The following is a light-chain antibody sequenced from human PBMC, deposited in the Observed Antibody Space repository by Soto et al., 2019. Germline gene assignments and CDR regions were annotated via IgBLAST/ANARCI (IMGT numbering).Light chain of an antibody. CDR1: QSVSSTY. Sequence: EIVLTQSPGTLSLSPGERATLSCRASQSVSSTYLAWYQQKPGQAPRLLIYGASSRATGIPDRFSRSGSGTDFTLTISRLEPEDFAVYYCQRYDISPFPFGQGTKLEIK. CDR2: GAS. CDR3: QRYDISPFP. J-gene: IGKJ2*01. V-gene: IGKV3-20*01.